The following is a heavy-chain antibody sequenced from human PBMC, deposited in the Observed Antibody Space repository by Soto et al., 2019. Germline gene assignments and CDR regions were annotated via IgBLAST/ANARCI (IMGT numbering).Heavy chain of an antibody. V-gene: IGHV1-8*01. CDR3: ARGVSAGVDY. J-gene: IGHJ4*02. D-gene: IGHD1-26*01. Sequence: AAVKVPCKASGYSFTSLDIYWVRQTAGQGLEWMGWMQPSTGRTGYAQKFQGRVTMTRDTSINTAYMELTTLTSDDTAFYYCARGVSAGVDYWGQGTLVTVSS. CDR1: GYSFTSLD. CDR2: MQPSTGRT.